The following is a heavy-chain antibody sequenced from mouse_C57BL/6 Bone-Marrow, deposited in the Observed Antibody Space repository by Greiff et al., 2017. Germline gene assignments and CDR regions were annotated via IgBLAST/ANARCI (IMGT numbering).Heavy chain of an antibody. CDR1: GYTFTSYG. J-gene: IGHJ2*01. CDR3: ARDDYYGSSYRFDY. Sequence: VKLQESGAELARPGASVKLSCKASGYTFTSYGISWVKQRTGQGLEWIGEIYPRSGNTYSNEKFKGKATLTADKSSSTAYMELRSLTSEDSAVYFCARDDYYGSSYRFDYWGQGTTLTVSS. CDR2: IYPRSGNT. V-gene: IGHV1-81*01. D-gene: IGHD1-1*01.